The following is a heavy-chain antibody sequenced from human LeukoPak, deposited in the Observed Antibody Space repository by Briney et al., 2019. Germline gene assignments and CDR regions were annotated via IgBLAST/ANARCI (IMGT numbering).Heavy chain of an antibody. CDR3: ARLRPDILTGYYTRNAFDI. J-gene: IGHJ3*02. V-gene: IGHV4-59*10. CDR2: IYTSGST. Sequence: SETLSLTCAVYGGSFSGYYWSWIRQPAGKGLEWIGRIYTSGSTNYNPSLKSRVTMSVDTSKNQFSLKLSSVTAADTAVYYCARLRPDILTGYYTRNAFDIWGQGTMVTVSS. CDR1: GGSFSGYY. D-gene: IGHD3-9*01.